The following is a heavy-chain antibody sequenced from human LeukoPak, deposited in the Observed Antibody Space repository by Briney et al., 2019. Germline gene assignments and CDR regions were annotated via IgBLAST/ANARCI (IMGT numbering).Heavy chain of an antibody. CDR3: ARGSGRTYYYDSSGYWSPRYFDY. V-gene: IGHV4-61*02. J-gene: IGHJ4*02. CDR2: IYTSGST. Sequence: SETLSLTCTVSGGSISSGSYYWSWIRQPAGKGLEWIGRIYTSGSTNYNPSLKSRVTISVDTSKNQFSLKLSSVTAADTAVYYCARGSGRTYYYDSSGYWSPRYFDYWGQGTLVTVSS. D-gene: IGHD3-22*01. CDR1: GGSISSGSYY.